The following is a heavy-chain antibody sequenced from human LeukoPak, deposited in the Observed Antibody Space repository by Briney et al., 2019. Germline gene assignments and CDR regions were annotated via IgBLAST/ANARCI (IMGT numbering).Heavy chain of an antibody. CDR3: VRQAVSGDSGIAY. D-gene: IGHD4-17*01. V-gene: IGHV3-74*01. J-gene: IGHJ4*02. CDR1: GFTFSNYW. CDR2: INPDGSSS. Sequence: GGSLRLSCAASGFTFSNYWMHWVRQAPGKGLEWVSRINPDGSSSNYADSVKGRFTMSRVNAKSMVYLQMDGLRAEDTAVFSCVRQAVSGDSGIAYWGRGVLVTVSS.